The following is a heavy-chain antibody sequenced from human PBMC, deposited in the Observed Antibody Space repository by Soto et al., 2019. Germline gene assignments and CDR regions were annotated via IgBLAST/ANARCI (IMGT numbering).Heavy chain of an antibody. Sequence: KPSETLSLTCAVYGGSFSGHSWTWIRQSPGKGLEWIGDINHSGRVNYSPSLKSRVTISLDTSKSQFSLTLSAVTAADTAMYYCSTRAYDTNGYYRFDPWGQGTLVTVSS. V-gene: IGHV4-34*01. CDR3: STRAYDTNGYYRFDP. CDR2: INHSGRV. J-gene: IGHJ5*01. D-gene: IGHD3-22*01. CDR1: GGSFSGHS.